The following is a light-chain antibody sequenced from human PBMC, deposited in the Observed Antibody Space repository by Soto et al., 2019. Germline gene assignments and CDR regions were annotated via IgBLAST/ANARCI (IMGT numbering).Light chain of an antibody. Sequence: EIVLTQSPGTLSLSPGERATLSCRASQSVSSSYLAWYQQKPGQAPRLLIYGASSRATGIPDRFSGSGSGTDFTLTISRLEPDDFPVYYCQQDGSSPSTFGQGTKLEIK. J-gene: IGKJ2*01. CDR2: GAS. CDR3: QQDGSSPST. CDR1: QSVSSSY. V-gene: IGKV3-20*01.